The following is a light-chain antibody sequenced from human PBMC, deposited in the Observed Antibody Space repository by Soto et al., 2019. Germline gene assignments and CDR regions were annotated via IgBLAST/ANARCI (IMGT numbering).Light chain of an antibody. CDR1: SSDVGGYNY. J-gene: IGLJ1*01. Sequence: QSALTQPPSASGSPRQSVTISCTGTSSDVGGYNYVSWYQQHPGKAPKLMLYEVSKRPSGVPDRFSGSKSGNTASLTVSGLQAEAEADYYCCSYAGSYPYVFGTGTKLTVL. CDR2: EVS. CDR3: CSYAGSYPYV. V-gene: IGLV2-8*01.